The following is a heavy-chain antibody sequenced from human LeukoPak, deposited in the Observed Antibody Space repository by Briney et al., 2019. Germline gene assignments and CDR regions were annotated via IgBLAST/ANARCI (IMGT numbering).Heavy chain of an antibody. Sequence: GRSLRLSCAAAGFTFSSYGMHWVRQAPGKGLEWVAVIWSDGSNRYYGDSVKGRFIISRDNTKNSLYLQMNSLRAEDTAVYYCARDSIVSGEFDYWGQGTLVTVSS. CDR2: IWSDGSNR. J-gene: IGHJ4*02. CDR3: ARDSIVSGEFDY. CDR1: GFTFSSYG. V-gene: IGHV3-33*01. D-gene: IGHD1-26*01.